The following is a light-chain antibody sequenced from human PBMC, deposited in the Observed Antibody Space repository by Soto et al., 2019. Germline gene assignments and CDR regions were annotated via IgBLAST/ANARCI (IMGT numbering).Light chain of an antibody. J-gene: IGKJ2*01. CDR1: QSTRSY. Sequence: DIQMTQSPSSLSASVGDRVTITCRASQSTRSYLNWYQQKPGEAPKLLIYAASSLQSGVPSRFSGSGYGTDFTLTISSLQPEDFATYYCQQSYSIHVTFGQGTKLEIK. CDR3: QQSYSIHVT. CDR2: AAS. V-gene: IGKV1-39*01.